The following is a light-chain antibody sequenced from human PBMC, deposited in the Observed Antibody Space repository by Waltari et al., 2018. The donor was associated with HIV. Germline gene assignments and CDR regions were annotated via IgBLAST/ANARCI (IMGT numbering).Light chain of an antibody. CDR3: YSTESNGNHRV. CDR1: TLPKKY. J-gene: IGLJ3*02. Sequence: SYELTQPPSVSVSHGQTARITCSGDTLPKKYAHWYQQKSGQAPVLVIYEDIKRPSGIPERFSGSSSGTMAILTISGAQVEDEADYYCYSTESNGNHRVFGGGTKLTVL. V-gene: IGLV3-10*01. CDR2: EDI.